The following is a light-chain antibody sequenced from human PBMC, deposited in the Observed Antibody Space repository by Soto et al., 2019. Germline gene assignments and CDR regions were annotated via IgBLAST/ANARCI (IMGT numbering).Light chain of an antibody. V-gene: IGLV2-11*01. J-gene: IGLJ3*02. CDR2: DVS. CDR3: CSFSGSHSVV. Sequence: QSVLPQPRSVSGSPGQSVTISCTGTSSDIGGYDYVSWYQQLPGKAPKLVIYDVSQRPSGVPDHFSGSKSGNTASLTISGLQAEDEADYYCCSFSGSHSVVFGGGTKVTVL. CDR1: SSDIGGYDY.